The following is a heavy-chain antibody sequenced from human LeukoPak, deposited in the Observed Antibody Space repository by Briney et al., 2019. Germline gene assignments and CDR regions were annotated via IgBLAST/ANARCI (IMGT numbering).Heavy chain of an antibody. CDR3: ARVVGPAAAGAFNWFDP. Sequence: ASVKVSCKASGYTFISYGIIWVRQAPGQGLEWMGWINAYNGNTNYAQRLQGRVTMTTDTSTSTAYMELRSLRSDDTAIYYCARVVGPAAAGAFNWFDPWGQGTLVTVSS. D-gene: IGHD6-13*01. J-gene: IGHJ5*02. CDR1: GYTFISYG. V-gene: IGHV1-18*01. CDR2: INAYNGNT.